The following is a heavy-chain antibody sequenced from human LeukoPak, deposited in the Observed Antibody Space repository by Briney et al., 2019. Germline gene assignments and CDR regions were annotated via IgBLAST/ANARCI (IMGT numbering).Heavy chain of an antibody. J-gene: IGHJ3*02. Sequence: PGGSLRLSCAASGFTFHNYAMSWARQAPGKGLEWVSVVSGSGANTYSADFVKGRFTTSRENSKNTLFLQMNSLRAEDTAIYYCAKQFGDYVGEAFDIWGQGTMVIVSS. CDR2: VSGSGANT. CDR3: AKQFGDYVGEAFDI. V-gene: IGHV3-23*01. CDR1: GFTFHNYA. D-gene: IGHD2-21*01.